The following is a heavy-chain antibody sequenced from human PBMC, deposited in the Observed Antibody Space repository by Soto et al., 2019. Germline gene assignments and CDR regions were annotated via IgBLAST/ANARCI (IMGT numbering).Heavy chain of an antibody. V-gene: IGHV4-31*03. Sequence: SETLSLTCSVSGAALNSGNYYWSWIRQAPGKGLEWIGHIYVTGAVDYNPSLRDRITISQDTSERQFSLNLRLVTAADTAVYYCARLRIATNNYKWFDPWGQGTLVTVSS. CDR3: ARLRIATNNYKWFDP. CDR1: GAALNSGNYY. D-gene: IGHD2-21*01. J-gene: IGHJ5*02. CDR2: IYVTGAV.